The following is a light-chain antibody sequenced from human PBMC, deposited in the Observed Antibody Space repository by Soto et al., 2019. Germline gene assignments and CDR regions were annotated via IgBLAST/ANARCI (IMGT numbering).Light chain of an antibody. V-gene: IGKV3-20*01. Sequence: DIVLTQSPGTLSLSPGERATLSCRASQNFGGMFVAWYQQKLGQAPRLLIYGSSSRAIGIPDRFSGSGSGTDFTLTISRLEPEDFAMYYCQQYGGSLLTFGGGTRVEIK. CDR2: GSS. CDR1: QNFGGMF. J-gene: IGKJ4*01. CDR3: QQYGGSLLT.